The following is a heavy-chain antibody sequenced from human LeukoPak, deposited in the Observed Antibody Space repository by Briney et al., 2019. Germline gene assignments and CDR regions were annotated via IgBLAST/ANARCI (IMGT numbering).Heavy chain of an antibody. Sequence: GGSLRLSCAASGFTFSSYGMHWVRQAPGKGLEWVAFIRYDGSNTYYADSVKGRFTISRDNSKTTLYLQLNSLRSEDTAVYCCAKDSLWFGELLSHHDYWGQGTLVTVSS. CDR2: IRYDGSNT. CDR3: AKDSLWFGELLSHHDY. J-gene: IGHJ4*02. CDR1: GFTFSSYG. D-gene: IGHD3-10*01. V-gene: IGHV3-30*02.